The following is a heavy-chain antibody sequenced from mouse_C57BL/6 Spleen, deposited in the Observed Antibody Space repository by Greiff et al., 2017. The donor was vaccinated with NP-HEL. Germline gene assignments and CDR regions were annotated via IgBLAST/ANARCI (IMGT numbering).Heavy chain of an antibody. V-gene: IGHV3-6*01. CDR2: ISYDGSN. CDR3: ARGGGDGYYPY. J-gene: IGHJ3*01. D-gene: IGHD2-3*01. CDR1: GYSITSGYY. Sequence: VQLQQSGPGLVKPSQSLSLTCSVTGYSITSGYYWNWIRQFPGNKLEWMGYISYDGSNNYNPSLKNRISITRDTSKNQFFLKLNSVTTEDTATYSCARGGGDGYYPYWGQGTLVTVSA.